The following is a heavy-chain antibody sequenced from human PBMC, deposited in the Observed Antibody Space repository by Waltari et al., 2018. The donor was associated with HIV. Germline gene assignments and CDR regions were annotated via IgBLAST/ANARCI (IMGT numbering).Heavy chain of an antibody. D-gene: IGHD3-22*01. V-gene: IGHV5-51*01. CDR3: ARHEQYYYDSSGYYGWFDP. CDR2: IYPGDSDT. CDR1: GSSFTSYW. J-gene: IGHJ5*02. Sequence: EVQLVQSGAEVKKPGESLKISCKGSGSSFTSYWIGWVRPVPGKGLEWMGIIYPGDSDTRYSPSFQGQVTISADKSISTAYLQWSSLKASDTAMYYCARHEQYYYDSSGYYGWFDPWGQGTLVTVSS.